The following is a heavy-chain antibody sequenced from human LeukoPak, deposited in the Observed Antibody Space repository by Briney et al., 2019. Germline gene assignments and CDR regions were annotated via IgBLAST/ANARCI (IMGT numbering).Heavy chain of an antibody. Sequence: ASVKVSCKASGYTFTGYYMHWVRQAPGQGLEWMGRINPNSGGANYAQKFQGRVTMTRDTSISTAYMELSRLRSDDTAVYYCARGIQQWLRNHYGMDVWGQGTTVTVSS. V-gene: IGHV1-2*06. CDR1: GYTFTGYY. CDR3: ARGIQQWLRNHYGMDV. D-gene: IGHD6-19*01. CDR2: INPNSGGA. J-gene: IGHJ6*02.